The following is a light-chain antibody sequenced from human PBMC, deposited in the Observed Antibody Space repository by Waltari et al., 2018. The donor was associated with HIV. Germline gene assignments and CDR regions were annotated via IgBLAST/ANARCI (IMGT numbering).Light chain of an antibody. Sequence: DIVMTQSPDSLAVSLGERATINCKSSQTILYSSNNKNYLSWYRQRPGQPPKLLIYWASTRESGVPDRFSGSGSGTDFTLTISGLQAEDVALYYCQQYFNAPYTFGQGTKVEI. J-gene: IGKJ2*01. V-gene: IGKV4-1*01. CDR3: QQYFNAPYT. CDR1: QTILYSSNNKNY. CDR2: WAS.